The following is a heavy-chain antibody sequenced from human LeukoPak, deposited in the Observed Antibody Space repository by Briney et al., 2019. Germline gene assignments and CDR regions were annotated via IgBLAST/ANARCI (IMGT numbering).Heavy chain of an antibody. CDR1: GFTVSSNC. J-gene: IGHJ4*02. D-gene: IGHD6-19*01. CDR3: ARAPEWLIFDY. V-gene: IGHV3-53*04. Sequence: GGSLRLSCAASGFTVSSNCMSWVRQAPGKGLEWASVIYSGGSTYYADSVKGRFTISRHNSKNTLYLQMNSLRAEDTAVYYCARAPEWLIFDYWGQGTLVTVSS. CDR2: IYSGGST.